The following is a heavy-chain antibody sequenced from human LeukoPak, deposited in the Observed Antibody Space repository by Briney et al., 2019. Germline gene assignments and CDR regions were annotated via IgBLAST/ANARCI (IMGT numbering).Heavy chain of an antibody. J-gene: IGHJ4*02. Sequence: QPGGSLRPSCAASGFTVSDNYMSWVRQAPWKGLEWVSVIYSGGSTYYSDSVKGRFTISRDNSKNTLYLQMNSLRAEDTAVYYCARVNQLLTIDYWGQGTLVTVSS. CDR2: IYSGGST. D-gene: IGHD4/OR15-4a*01. CDR3: ARVNQLLTIDY. V-gene: IGHV3-53*01. CDR1: GFTVSDNY.